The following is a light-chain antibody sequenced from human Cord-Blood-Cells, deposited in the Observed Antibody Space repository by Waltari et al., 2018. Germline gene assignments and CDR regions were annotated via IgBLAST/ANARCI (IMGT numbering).Light chain of an antibody. CDR3: CSYAGSSTLYV. V-gene: IGLV2-23*02. CDR2: EVS. CDR1: SSDVGSYNL. J-gene: IGLJ1*01. Sequence: QSALTQPASVSGSPGQSITISCTGTSSDVGSYNLVSWYQQHPGNAPKLMIYEVSKRPSGFSNRFSGSKSGNTASLTISGLQAEDEADYYCCSYAGSSTLYVFGTGTKVTVL.